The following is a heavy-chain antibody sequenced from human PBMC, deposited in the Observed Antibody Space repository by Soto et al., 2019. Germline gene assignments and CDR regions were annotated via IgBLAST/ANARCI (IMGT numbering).Heavy chain of an antibody. CDR3: ARAAGDGTYFDY. CDR2: IIPIFGTA. D-gene: IGHD1-26*01. Sequence: SVKVSCKASGGTFSSYAISWVRQAPGQGLEWMGGIIPIFGTANYAQKFQGRVTITADESTSTAYMELSSLRSEATAVYYCARAAGDGTYFDYWGQGTLVTVSS. J-gene: IGHJ4*02. CDR1: GGTFSSYA. V-gene: IGHV1-69*13.